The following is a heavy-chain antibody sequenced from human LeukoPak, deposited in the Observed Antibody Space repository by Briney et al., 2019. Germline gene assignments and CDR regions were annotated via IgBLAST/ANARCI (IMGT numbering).Heavy chain of an antibody. CDR2: INPNSGGT. D-gene: IGHD4-23*01. J-gene: IGHJ4*02. V-gene: IGHV1-2*02. CDR1: GYTFTGYY. CDR3: ARDQGVTPDYFDY. Sequence: ASVKVSCKASGYTFTGYYMHWVRQTPGQGLEWMGWINPNSGGTNYAQKFQGRVTMTRDTSISTAYMELSRLRSDDTAVYYCARDQGVTPDYFDYWGQGTLVTVSS.